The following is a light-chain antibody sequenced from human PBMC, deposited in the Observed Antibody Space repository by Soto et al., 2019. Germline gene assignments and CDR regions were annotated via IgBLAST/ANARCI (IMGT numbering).Light chain of an antibody. V-gene: IGKV3D-15*01. CDR2: GVS. J-gene: IGKJ3*01. CDR3: QQYNNWPPGVT. Sequence: EILLTQSPVTLSVSPGERATLSCMASESVSSNLAWYRQRPGQAPRLLLYGVSARATGIPARFSGSGSGTEFTLTISSLQSEDFALYYCQQYNNWPPGVTFGPGTKVEIK. CDR1: ESVSSN.